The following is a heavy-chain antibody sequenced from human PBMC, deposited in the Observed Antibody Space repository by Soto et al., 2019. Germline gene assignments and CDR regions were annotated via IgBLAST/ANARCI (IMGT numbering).Heavy chain of an antibody. Sequence: GGSLRLSCAASGFTFSSSAMHWVRQAPGKGLEWVAFISYDGTNKYYADSVKGRFTISRDNSKDTLYLQLNSLRVEDTAVYNCAKDGGWWLDHWGQGTLVTVSS. CDR2: ISYDGTNK. CDR3: AKDGGWWLDH. CDR1: GFTFSSSA. J-gene: IGHJ4*02. V-gene: IGHV3-30*18. D-gene: IGHD2-15*01.